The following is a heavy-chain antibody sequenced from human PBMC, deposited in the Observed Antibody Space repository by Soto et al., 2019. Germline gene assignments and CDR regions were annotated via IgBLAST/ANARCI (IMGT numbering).Heavy chain of an antibody. D-gene: IGHD2-15*01. J-gene: IGHJ4*02. CDR3: ARGCSGGSCYNTPIDY. CDR1: GGSISSYY. CDR2: IYYSGST. Sequence: SETLSLTCTVSGGSISSYYWSWIRQPPGKGLEWIGYIYYSGSTNYNPSLKSRVTISVDTSKNQFSLKLSSVTAADTAVYYCARGCSGGSCYNTPIDYWGQGTLVTVSS. V-gene: IGHV4-59*01.